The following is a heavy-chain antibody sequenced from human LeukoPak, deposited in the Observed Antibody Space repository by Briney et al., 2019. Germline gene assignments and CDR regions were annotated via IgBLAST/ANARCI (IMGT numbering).Heavy chain of an antibody. J-gene: IGHJ6*02. CDR2: IPYDGSNK. Sequence: PGRTLRLSCAASGFTFSSYGMHWVRQAPGKGLEWVAVIPYDGSNKYYADSVKGRFTISGDNSKNTLYLQMISLRAEDRAVYYFPKTSRPYYYFGMDVWGQGTTVTVSS. CDR3: PKTSRPYYYFGMDV. V-gene: IGHV3-30*18. CDR1: GFTFSSYG.